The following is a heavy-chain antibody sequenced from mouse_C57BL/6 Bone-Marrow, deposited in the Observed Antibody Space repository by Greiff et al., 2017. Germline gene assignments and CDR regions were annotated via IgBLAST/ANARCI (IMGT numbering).Heavy chain of an antibody. V-gene: IGHV1-81*01. D-gene: IGHD2-4*01. Sequence: QVQLKESGAELARPGASVKLSCKASGYTFTSYGISWVKQRTGQGLEWIGEIYPRSGNTYYNEKFKGKATLTADKSSSTAYMELRSLTSEDSAVYFCARWGDYAFFDYWGQGTTLTVSS. CDR2: IYPRSGNT. J-gene: IGHJ2*01. CDR1: GYTFTSYG. CDR3: ARWGDYAFFDY.